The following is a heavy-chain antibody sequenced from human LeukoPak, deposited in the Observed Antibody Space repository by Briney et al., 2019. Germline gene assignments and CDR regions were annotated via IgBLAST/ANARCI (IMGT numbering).Heavy chain of an antibody. Sequence: GGSLRLSCAASGFTVSSNFMIWVRQAPGKGLEWVSVIYSGGNTYYADYVKGRFTISRDNSKNTLYLQMNSLRAEDTAVYHCARDRLPPLGAFDIWGQGTMVTVSS. CDR3: ARDRLPPLGAFDI. D-gene: IGHD3-16*01. CDR1: GFTVSSNF. J-gene: IGHJ3*02. V-gene: IGHV3-66*01. CDR2: IYSGGNT.